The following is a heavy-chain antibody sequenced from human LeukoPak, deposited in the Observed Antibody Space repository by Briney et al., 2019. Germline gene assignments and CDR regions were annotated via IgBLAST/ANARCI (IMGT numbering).Heavy chain of an antibody. CDR1: GFTVSSNY. D-gene: IGHD5-12*01. CDR2: IYSGGST. V-gene: IGHV3-53*01. CDR3: ARGLSSSGYDSNAFDI. J-gene: IGHJ3*02. Sequence: GGSLRLSCVASGFTVSSNYMSWVRQAPGKGLEWVSVIYSGGSTYYADSVKGRFTISRDNSKNTLYLQMNSLRAEDTAVYYCARGLSSSGYDSNAFDIWGQGTMVTVSS.